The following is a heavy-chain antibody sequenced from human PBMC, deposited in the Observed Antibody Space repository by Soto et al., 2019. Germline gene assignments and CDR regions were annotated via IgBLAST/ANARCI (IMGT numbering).Heavy chain of an antibody. Sequence: SETLSLTCTVSGASISSGGYYWSWIRQHPGKGLEWIGYIYHRGSTYYNPSLNSRATISVDTSKNQFSLKLSSVTAADTAVYYCARDPRGYSDWFDPWGQGTLVTVSS. CDR3: ARDPRGYSDWFDP. CDR2: IYHRGST. V-gene: IGHV4-31*03. D-gene: IGHD3-22*01. CDR1: GASISSGGYY. J-gene: IGHJ5*02.